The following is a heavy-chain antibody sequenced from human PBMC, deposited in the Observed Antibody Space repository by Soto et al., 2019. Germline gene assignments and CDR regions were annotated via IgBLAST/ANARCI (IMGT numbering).Heavy chain of an antibody. CDR2: IYPGDFDR. CDR1: EYKIIDYW. J-gene: IGHJ4*02. Sequence: GEFLKISYKGSEYKIIDYWIGWVRQVPGKGLEWMGGIYPGDFDRKYSPSFQGQVTISADKSITTAYLQWSSLRASDTAIYYCARSYGGEYYDSRSYYYAYWGQGTLVTVS. V-gene: IGHV5-51*01. D-gene: IGHD3-22*01. CDR3: ARSYGGEYYDSRSYYYAY.